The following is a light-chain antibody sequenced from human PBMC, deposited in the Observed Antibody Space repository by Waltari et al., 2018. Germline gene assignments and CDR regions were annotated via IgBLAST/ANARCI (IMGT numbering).Light chain of an antibody. CDR1: ESPLHSDGKTY. V-gene: IGKV2-29*03. J-gene: IGKJ2*01. Sequence: DIVLTQTPLSLSVTPGQPSSISCKSSESPLHSDGKTYLNWYFQKAGQSPQLLIYEVSTRFSGVPERFSRSGSGTDFTLKISRVEAEDVGVYYCMQGTHPPRVTFGQGTKLEIK. CDR2: EVS. CDR3: MQGTHPPRVT.